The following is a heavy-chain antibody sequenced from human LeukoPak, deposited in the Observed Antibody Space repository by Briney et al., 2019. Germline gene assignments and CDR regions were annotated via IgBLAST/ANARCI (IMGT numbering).Heavy chain of an antibody. J-gene: IGHJ6*03. CDR2: ISSNGGST. Sequence: PGGSLRLSCAASGFTFSSYAMHWVRQAPGKGLEYVSAISSNGGSTYYANSAKGRFTISRDNSKNTLYLQMGSLRAEDMAVYYCARVPYYYYMDVWGKGTTVTVSS. CDR3: ARVPYYYYMDV. V-gene: IGHV3-64*01. CDR1: GFTFSSYA.